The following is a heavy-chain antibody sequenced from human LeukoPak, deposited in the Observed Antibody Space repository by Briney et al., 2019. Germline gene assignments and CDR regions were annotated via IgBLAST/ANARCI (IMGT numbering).Heavy chain of an antibody. D-gene: IGHD6-13*01. CDR2: ISGSGGTT. J-gene: IGHJ4*02. CDR1: GFTFSSYW. Sequence: GGSLRLSCAASGFTFSSYWMHWVRQAPGKGLEWVSAISGSGGTTYYADSVKGRFTISRDNSKNTLYLQMNSLGAEDTAVYYCAKAGQQLVRGWLSYVDYWGQGTLVTVSS. CDR3: AKAGQQLVRGWLSYVDY. V-gene: IGHV3-23*01.